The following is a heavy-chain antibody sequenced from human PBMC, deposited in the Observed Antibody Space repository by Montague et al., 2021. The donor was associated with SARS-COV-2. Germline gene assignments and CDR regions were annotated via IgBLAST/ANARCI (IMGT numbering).Heavy chain of an antibody. Sequence: SETLSLTCTVSGGSISSYYWSWIRQPPGKGLEWIGYIYYSGSTNYNPSLKSRVTISVDTSKNQFSLKLSSVTAADTAVYYCARVRAVPAAMRIFSLGRSYYGMDVRGQGTTVTVSS. CDR2: IYYSGST. CDR3: ARVRAVPAAMRIFSLGRSYYGMDV. J-gene: IGHJ6*02. D-gene: IGHD2-2*01. CDR1: GGSISSYY. V-gene: IGHV4-59*01.